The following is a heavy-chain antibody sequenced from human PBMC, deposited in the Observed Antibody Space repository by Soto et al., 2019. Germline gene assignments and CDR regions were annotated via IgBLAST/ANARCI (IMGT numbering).Heavy chain of an antibody. CDR2: ISSSSSYI. CDR3: ATIVVVPAANWFDP. J-gene: IGHJ5*02. V-gene: IGHV3-21*01. D-gene: IGHD2-2*01. CDR1: GFTFSSYS. Sequence: VQLVESGGGLVKPGGSLRLSCAASGFTFSSYSMNWVRQAPGKGLEWVSSISSSSSYIYYADSVKGRFTISRDNAKNSLYLQMNSLRAEDTAVYYCATIVVVPAANWFDPWGQGTLVTVSS.